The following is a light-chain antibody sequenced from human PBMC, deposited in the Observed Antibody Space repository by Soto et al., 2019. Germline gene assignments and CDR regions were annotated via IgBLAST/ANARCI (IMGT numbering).Light chain of an antibody. CDR1: QSVSNNY. CDR3: QQYGSSGT. V-gene: IGKV3-20*01. J-gene: IGKJ1*01. CDR2: GAS. Sequence: EIVLTQSPGTLSLSPGERATLSCRASQSVSNNYLAWYQQKPGQAPRLLIYGASNRATGIPDRFSGSGSGTDFTLTISRLEPEDGAVYYCQQYGSSGTFGQGTKVDIK.